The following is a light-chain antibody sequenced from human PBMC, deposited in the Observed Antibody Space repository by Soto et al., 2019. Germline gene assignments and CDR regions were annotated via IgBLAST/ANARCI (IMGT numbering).Light chain of an antibody. CDR3: SSLTSGSTRV. J-gene: IGLJ1*01. CDR1: SSDVGGYDY. Sequence: QSVLTQPASVSGSPGQSITISCTGTSSDVGGYDYVSWYHQHPDKAPKLIIYEVTDRPSGVSSRFSGSKSGNTASLTISGLQAEDEADYYCSSLTSGSTRVFGTGTKLTVL. V-gene: IGLV2-14*01. CDR2: EVT.